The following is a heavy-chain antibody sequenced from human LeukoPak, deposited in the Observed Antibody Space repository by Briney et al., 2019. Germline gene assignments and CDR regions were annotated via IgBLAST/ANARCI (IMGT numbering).Heavy chain of an antibody. CDR2: IYYSGRT. J-gene: IGHJ4*02. V-gene: IGHV4-59*08. CDR1: GGSISSYY. D-gene: IGHD2-15*01. CDR3: ARRDSGGRSFDY. Sequence: PSETLSLTCTVSGGSISSYYWSWIRQPPGKGLEWIGYIYYSGRTSYNPSFNSRVTISVDTSKNQFSLKLSSVTAADTAVYYCARRDSGGRSFDYWGQGTLVTVSS.